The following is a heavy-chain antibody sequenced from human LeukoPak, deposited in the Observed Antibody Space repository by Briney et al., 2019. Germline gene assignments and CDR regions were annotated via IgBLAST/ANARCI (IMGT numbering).Heavy chain of an antibody. Sequence: AGGSLRLSCAASGFTFRSYSMNWVRQAPGKGLEWVSFISSSSSYIYYADSVQGRFTISRDPAKNSLYLQMNSLRGEDTAVYYCARGVLGSSTSHGLDYWGQGTLVTVSS. D-gene: IGHD2-2*01. CDR2: ISSSSSYI. CDR3: ARGVLGSSTSHGLDY. J-gene: IGHJ4*02. V-gene: IGHV3-21*01. CDR1: GFTFRSYS.